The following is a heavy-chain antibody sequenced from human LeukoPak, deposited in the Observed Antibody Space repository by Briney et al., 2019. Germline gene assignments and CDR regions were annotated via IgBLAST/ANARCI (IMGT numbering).Heavy chain of an antibody. CDR3: AREGRLGELSIDY. CDR2: INSDGSST. CDR1: AFTFRNYA. V-gene: IGHV3-74*01. Sequence: GGSLRLSCAASAFTFRNYAMSWVRQAPGKGLEWVSRINSDGSSTSYADSVKGRFTISRDNAKDTLYLQMNSLRAEDTAVYYCAREGRLGELSIDYWGQGTLVTVSS. D-gene: IGHD3-16*02. J-gene: IGHJ4*02.